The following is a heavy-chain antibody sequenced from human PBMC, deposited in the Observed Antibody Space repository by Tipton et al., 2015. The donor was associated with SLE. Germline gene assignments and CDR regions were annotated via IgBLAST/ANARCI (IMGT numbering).Heavy chain of an antibody. D-gene: IGHD6-6*01. Sequence: TLSLTCAVSGGSISSSNWWSWVRQPPGKGLEWIGEIYHSGSTNYNPSLKSRVTISVDKSKNQFYLKLSSVTAADTAVYYCAREGIAARRGYFDYWGQGTLVTVSS. J-gene: IGHJ4*02. CDR3: AREGIAARRGYFDY. CDR1: GGSISSSNW. CDR2: IYHSGST. V-gene: IGHV4-4*02.